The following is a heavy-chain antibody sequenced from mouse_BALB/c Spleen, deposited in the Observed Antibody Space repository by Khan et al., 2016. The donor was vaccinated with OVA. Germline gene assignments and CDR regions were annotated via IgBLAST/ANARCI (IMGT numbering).Heavy chain of an antibody. Sequence: VQLQQPGPELVKPGASVKISCKASGYTFTDYNMHWVKQSHGQSLEWIGYIYPYNGGTGYNQKFKSKATLTVDNSSSTASMEVRSMTSEDSAVYYCARSRGPGYDYCFDYWGQGTTLTVSS. CDR1: GYTFTDYN. V-gene: IGHV1S29*02. D-gene: IGHD2-4*01. CDR3: ARSRGPGYDYCFDY. J-gene: IGHJ2*01. CDR2: IYPYNGGT.